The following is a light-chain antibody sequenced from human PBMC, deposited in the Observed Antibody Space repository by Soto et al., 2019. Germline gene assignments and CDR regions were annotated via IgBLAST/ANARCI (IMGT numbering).Light chain of an antibody. CDR1: SSDVGGYYY. V-gene: IGLV2-14*01. J-gene: IGLJ2*01. Sequence: QSALTQPASVSGSPGQSITISCTGTSSDVGGYYYVSWYQHHPGKAPKLMIYEVSNRPSGVSNHFSGSKSGNTASLTISGLQAEDEADYYCSSYTSSSTVLFGGGTQLTVL. CDR2: EVS. CDR3: SSYTSSSTVL.